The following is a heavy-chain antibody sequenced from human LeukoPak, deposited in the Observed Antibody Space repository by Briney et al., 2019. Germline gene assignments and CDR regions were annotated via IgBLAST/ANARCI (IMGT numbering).Heavy chain of an antibody. Sequence: GGSLRLSCAASGFTFSSYTMSWVRQAPGKGLEWVSAISKGGDNAFYADSVKGRFSISRDNSKNTLSLQMNSLRAEDTAVYYCAKVGVAATYAGLYTFEIWGQGTMVPVSS. CDR3: AKVGVAATYAGLYTFEI. CDR1: GFTFSSYT. V-gene: IGHV3-23*01. CDR2: ISKGGDNA. D-gene: IGHD2-15*01. J-gene: IGHJ3*02.